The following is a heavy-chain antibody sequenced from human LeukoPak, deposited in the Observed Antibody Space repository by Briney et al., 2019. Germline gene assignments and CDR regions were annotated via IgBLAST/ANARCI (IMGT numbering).Heavy chain of an antibody. D-gene: IGHD1-1*01. V-gene: IGHV4-39*07. J-gene: IGHJ4*02. CDR3: ARPNWNDEFGSFRY. CDR2: IYYSGST. Sequence: SETLSLTCTVSGGSISSSSYYWGWIRQPPGKGLEWIGSIYYSGSTYYNPSLKSRVTISVDTSKNQFSLKLSSVTAADTAVYYCARPNWNDEFGSFRYWGQGALVTVSS. CDR1: GGSISSSSYY.